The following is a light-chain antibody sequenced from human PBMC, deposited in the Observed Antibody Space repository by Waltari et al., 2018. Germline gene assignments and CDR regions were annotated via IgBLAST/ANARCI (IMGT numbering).Light chain of an antibody. CDR2: EVK. V-gene: IGLV2-14*01. J-gene: IGLJ3*02. CDR3: AAHTSRGTWV. CDR1: SSDVGYSNS. Sequence: QSALTQPASVSGSPGQSITISCTGTSSDVGYSNSVSWYQQFPGKVPIVLISEVKIRPSGVSNRFSASKSGNTASLTISGLQSEDEADYYCAAHTSRGTWVFGGGTKVTVL.